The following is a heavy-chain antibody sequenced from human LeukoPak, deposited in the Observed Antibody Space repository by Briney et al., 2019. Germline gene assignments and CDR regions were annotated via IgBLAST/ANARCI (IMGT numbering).Heavy chain of an antibody. CDR3: AGRGGYPLYYFDY. CDR2: IYYSGST. J-gene: IGHJ4*02. D-gene: IGHD3-22*01. Sequence: SETLSLTCTVSGGSISSSSYYWGWIRQPPGKGLEWIGSIYYSGSTYYNPSLKSRATISVDTSKNQFSLKLSSVTAADTAVYYCAGRGGYPLYYFDYWGQGTLVTVSS. CDR1: GGSISSSSYY. V-gene: IGHV4-39*01.